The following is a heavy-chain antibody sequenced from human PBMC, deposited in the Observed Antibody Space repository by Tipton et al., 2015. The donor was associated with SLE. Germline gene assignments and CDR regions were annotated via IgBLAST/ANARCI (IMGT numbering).Heavy chain of an antibody. V-gene: IGHV3-48*03. CDR2: ISSSGSTI. Sequence: GSLRLSCAASGFTFSSYEMNWVRQAPGKGLEWVSYISSSGSTIYYADSVKGRFTISRDNAQNSMYLQLNNLRVEDTAVYFCARLPSYCGGDCPSGPFDIRGQGTLVTVSS. CDR1: GFTFSSYE. CDR3: ARLPSYCGGDCPSGPFDI. J-gene: IGHJ3*02. D-gene: IGHD2-21*01.